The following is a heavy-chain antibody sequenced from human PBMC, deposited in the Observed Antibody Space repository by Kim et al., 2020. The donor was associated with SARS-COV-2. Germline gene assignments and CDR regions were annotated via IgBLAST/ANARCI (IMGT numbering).Heavy chain of an antibody. CDR1: GFTVSSNY. J-gene: IGHJ4*02. V-gene: IGHV3-53*01. D-gene: IGHD6-13*01. Sequence: GGSLRLSCAASGFTVSSNYMSWVRQAPGKGLEWVSVIYSGGSTYYADSVKGRFTISRDNSKNTLYLQMNSLRAEDTAVYYCARDRIAAAGKIYWGQGTLVTVSS. CDR2: IYSGGST. CDR3: ARDRIAAAGKIY.